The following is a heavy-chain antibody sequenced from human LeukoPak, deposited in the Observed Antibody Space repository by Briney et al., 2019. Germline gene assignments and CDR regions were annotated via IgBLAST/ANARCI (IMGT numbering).Heavy chain of an antibody. V-gene: IGHV1-2*06. CDR3: ARGAKYVPLDY. D-gene: IGHD2-8*01. CDR1: GYTFTGYY. J-gene: IGHJ4*02. CDR2: INPNSGGT. Sequence: ASVKVSCKASGYTFTGYYMHWVRQAPGQGLGWMGRINPNSGGTNYAQKFQGRVTMTRDTSISTAYMELSRLRSDGTAVYYCARGAKYVPLDYWGQGTLVTVSS.